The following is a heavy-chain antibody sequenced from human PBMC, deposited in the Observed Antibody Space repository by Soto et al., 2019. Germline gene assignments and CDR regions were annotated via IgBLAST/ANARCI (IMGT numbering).Heavy chain of an antibody. V-gene: IGHV3-7*05. J-gene: IGHJ3*02. D-gene: IGHD2-8*02. Sequence: EVQLVESGGGLVQPGGSLRLSCAASGFTFSNECMTWVRQAPGKGLEWVANIKKDGSKKSYLDSVWGRFTISRDNAKNSLYLEMNSLRAEDTALYYCARGVSSGISYLYCGACDMWGEWTMVTVSS. CDR3: ARGVSSGISYLYCGACDM. CDR2: IKKDGSKK. CDR1: GFTFSNEC.